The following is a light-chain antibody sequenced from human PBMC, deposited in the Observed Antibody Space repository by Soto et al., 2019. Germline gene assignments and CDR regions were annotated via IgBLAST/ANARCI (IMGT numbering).Light chain of an antibody. V-gene: IGLV2-23*02. CDR1: SSDVGKYNL. Sequence: QSSLTQPASVSGSPGQSITISCTGTSSDVGKYNLVSWYQQHPGKAPKVMILQVYKRPSGVSNRFSGSKFGNTASLTISGLQAEDEAEYYCSAYAATYTYVFGTGTKVTVL. CDR3: SAYAATYTYV. J-gene: IGLJ1*01. CDR2: QVY.